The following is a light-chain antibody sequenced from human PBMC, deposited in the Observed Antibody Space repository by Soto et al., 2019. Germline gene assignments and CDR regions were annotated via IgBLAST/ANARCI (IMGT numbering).Light chain of an antibody. CDR1: QIVGGDT. CDR3: QQYHWAPDT. V-gene: IGKV3-20*01. CDR2: GAS. Sequence: EIVLTQSPVTLSLSPGERATLSCRASQIVGGDTLAWFQQRPGQAPRLVIYGASNRAAGIPDRFSGSGSGTDFTLTVSRLEPEDFAVYYCQQYHWAPDTFGQGTRLEIK. J-gene: IGKJ5*01.